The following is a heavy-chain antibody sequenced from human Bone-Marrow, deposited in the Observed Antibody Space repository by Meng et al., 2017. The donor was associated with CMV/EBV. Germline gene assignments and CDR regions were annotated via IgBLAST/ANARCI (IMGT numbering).Heavy chain of an antibody. J-gene: IGHJ5*02. V-gene: IGHV1-2*02. CDR3: AREYQLLYNWFDP. CDR1: GYTFTGYY. Sequence: ASVKVSCKASGYTFTGYYMHWVRQAPGQGLEWMGWINPNSGGTNYAQKFRGRVTMTRDTSISTAYMELSRLRSDDTAVYYCAREYQLLYNWFDPWGQGTLVTVSS. CDR2: INPNSGGT. D-gene: IGHD2-2*01.